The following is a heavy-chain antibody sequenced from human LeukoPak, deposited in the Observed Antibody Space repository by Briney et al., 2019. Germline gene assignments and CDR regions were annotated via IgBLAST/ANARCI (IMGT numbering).Heavy chain of an antibody. D-gene: IGHD4-17*01. J-gene: IGHJ5*02. CDR3: ARRRYGDYANWFDP. CDR1: GGSISSYY. Sequence: PSETLFLTCTVSGGSISSYYWSWIRQPPGKGLEWIGYIYYSGSTNYDPSLKSRVTISVDTSKNQFSLKLSSVTAADTAVYYCARRRYGDYANWFDPWGQGTLVTVSS. V-gene: IGHV4-59*01. CDR2: IYYSGST.